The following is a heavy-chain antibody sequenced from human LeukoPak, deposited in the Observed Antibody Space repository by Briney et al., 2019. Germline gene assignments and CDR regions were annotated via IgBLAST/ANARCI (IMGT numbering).Heavy chain of an antibody. CDR1: GGSISSSVYY. D-gene: IGHD5-12*01. Sequence: SETLSLTCTVSGGSISSSVYYWGWIRQPPGKGLEWIGSIYNSGGTHYNPSLKSRVSISIDTSKNQFSLRLSSVTAADTAVYYCANCIAATMADIWGPGTMVTVSS. CDR2: IYNSGGT. CDR3: ANCIAATMADI. V-gene: IGHV4-39*07. J-gene: IGHJ3*02.